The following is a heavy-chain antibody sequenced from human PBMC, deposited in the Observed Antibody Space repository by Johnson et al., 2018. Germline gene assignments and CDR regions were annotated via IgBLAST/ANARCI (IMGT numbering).Heavy chain of an antibody. Sequence: QVQLVQSGGGVVQPGRSLRLSCAASGIIFSSYGMHWVRQAPGKGLEWVTLISYDGSNKYYADSVKGRFTISRDNSKNKVYLQMNSLRAEDTAVYYCAQIAEYSSVNDYYYYMDVWGTGTTVTVSS. D-gene: IGHD5-18*01. CDR2: ISYDGSNK. CDR3: AQIAEYSSVNDYYYYMDV. CDR1: GIIFSSYG. J-gene: IGHJ6*03. V-gene: IGHV3-30*18.